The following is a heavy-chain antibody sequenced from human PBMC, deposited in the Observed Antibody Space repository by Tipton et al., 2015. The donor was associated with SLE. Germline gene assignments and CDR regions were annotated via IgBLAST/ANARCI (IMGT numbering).Heavy chain of an antibody. CDR3: ARVVRYFDWPYAFDI. J-gene: IGHJ3*02. D-gene: IGHD3-9*01. Sequence: TLSLTCTVSGDSISSSSYYWGWIRQHPGKGLEWIGYIYYSGSTNYNPSLKSRVTISVDTSKNQFSLKLSSVTTADTAVYYCARVVRYFDWPYAFDIWGQGTMVTVSS. CDR1: GDSISSSSYY. V-gene: IGHV4-61*05. CDR2: IYYSGST.